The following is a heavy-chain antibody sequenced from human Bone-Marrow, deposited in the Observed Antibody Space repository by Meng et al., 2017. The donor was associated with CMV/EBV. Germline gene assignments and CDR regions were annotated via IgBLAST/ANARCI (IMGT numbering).Heavy chain of an antibody. CDR2: IDSDGRIT. J-gene: IGHJ4*02. CDR1: EFTFRSYW. V-gene: IGHV3-74*03. CDR3: ARERPPDY. Sequence: GESLKISCAVSEFTFRSYWMHWVRQAPGKGLVWVSRIDSDGRITTYADSVKGRFTISRDNAKNSLYLQMNSLRAEDTAVYYCARERPPDYWGQGTLVTVSS.